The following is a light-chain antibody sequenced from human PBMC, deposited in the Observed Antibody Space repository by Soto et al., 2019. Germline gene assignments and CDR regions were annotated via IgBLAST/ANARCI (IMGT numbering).Light chain of an antibody. J-gene: IGLJ2*01. CDR3: QSYDSSLSAVV. V-gene: IGLV1-40*01. Sequence: QSVLTQPPSVSGAPGQRVTISCTGSSSNIGAGYGVHWYQQVPGTAPKLLIYGNNNRPSGVSDRFSGSKSGTSASLAITGLQAEDEADYYCQSYDSSLSAVVFGGGTKLTVL. CDR2: GNN. CDR1: SSNIGAGYG.